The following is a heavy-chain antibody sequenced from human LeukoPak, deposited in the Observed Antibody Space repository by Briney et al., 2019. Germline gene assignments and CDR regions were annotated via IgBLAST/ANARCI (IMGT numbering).Heavy chain of an antibody. V-gene: IGHV3-7*05. J-gene: IGHJ4*02. Sequence: PGGSLRLSCAASGFTFSNYWMTWVRQAPGRGLEWVANIRQDGSEKHYVDSVKGRFTISRDNAKNSLYLQMNSLRAEDTAVYYCARDYVWGSDRYTDYWGQGTLVTVSS. CDR1: GFTFSNYW. CDR3: ARDYVWGSDRYTDY. CDR2: IRQDGSEK. D-gene: IGHD3-16*02.